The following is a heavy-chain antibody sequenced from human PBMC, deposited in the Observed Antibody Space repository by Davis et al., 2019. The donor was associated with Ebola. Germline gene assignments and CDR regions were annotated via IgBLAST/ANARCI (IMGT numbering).Heavy chain of an antibody. CDR3: ARYIPQVVITQADAFDI. J-gene: IGHJ3*02. D-gene: IGHD3-22*01. CDR1: GFTFSSYA. V-gene: IGHV3-30*14. CDR2: ISYDGSNK. Sequence: GESLKISCAASGFTFSSYAMHWVRQAPGKGLEWVAVISYDGSNKYYTDSVKGRFTISRDTSKNMLYLQMNSLRAEDTAVYYCARYIPQVVITQADAFDIWGQGTMVTVSS.